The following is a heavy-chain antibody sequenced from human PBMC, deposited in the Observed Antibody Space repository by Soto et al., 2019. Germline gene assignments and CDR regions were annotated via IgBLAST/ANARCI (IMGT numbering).Heavy chain of an antibody. CDR1: GFTFSIYS. D-gene: IGHD5-12*01. Sequence: GVLRLSCAASGFTFSIYSMNWVRQAPGKGLEWVSSISSSSDYIYYADSVKGRFTISRDNAKNSLYLQMNSLRAEDTAVYYCARSPGRDGYNNFDYWGQGTLVTVSS. CDR2: ISSSSDYI. CDR3: ARSPGRDGYNNFDY. J-gene: IGHJ4*02. V-gene: IGHV3-21*01.